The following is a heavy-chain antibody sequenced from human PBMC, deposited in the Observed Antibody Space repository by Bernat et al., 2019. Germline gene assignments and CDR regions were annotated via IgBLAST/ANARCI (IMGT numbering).Heavy chain of an antibody. CDR2: ISSSSNYI. Sequence: EVQLVESGGDLVKPGGSLRLSCAASGFTLSSYGMNWVRQAPGKGLEWVSFISSSSNYIYYADSVKGRFTVSRDNAKNSLYLQMSSLRAEDTAVYYCARHRAWELRDYWGQGTLVTVSS. CDR3: ARHRAWELRDY. V-gene: IGHV3-21*01. J-gene: IGHJ4*02. CDR1: GFTLSSYG. D-gene: IGHD1-26*01.